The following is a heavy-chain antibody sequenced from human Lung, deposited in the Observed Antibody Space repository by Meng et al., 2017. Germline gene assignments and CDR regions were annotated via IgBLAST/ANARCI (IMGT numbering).Heavy chain of an antibody. D-gene: IGHD3-16*02. V-gene: IGHV4-34*01. J-gene: IGHJ4*02. CDR3: ARGLYVWGSYRYVGVDY. Sequence: QVQLQQWGAGLLKPSETLSLTCAVYGGSFSGYYWSWIRQPPGKGLEWIGEINHSRSTNYNPSLKSRVTISVDTSKNQFSLKLSSVTAADTAVYYYARGLYVWGSYRYVGVDYWGQGTLVTVSS. CDR1: GGSFSGYY. CDR2: INHSRST.